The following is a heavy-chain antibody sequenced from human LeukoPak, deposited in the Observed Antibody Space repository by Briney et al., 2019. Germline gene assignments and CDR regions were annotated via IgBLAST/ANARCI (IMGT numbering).Heavy chain of an antibody. CDR1: GYTFTSYG. Sequence: VASVKVSCKASGYTFTSYGISWVRQAPGQGLEWMGWISACNGNTNYAQKLQGRVTMTTDTSTSTAYMELRSLRSDDTAVYYCARVPTRPLYFYYYGMDVWGQGTTVTVSS. D-gene: IGHD2-2*01. CDR3: ARVPTRPLYFYYYGMDV. CDR2: ISACNGNT. J-gene: IGHJ6*02. V-gene: IGHV1-18*01.